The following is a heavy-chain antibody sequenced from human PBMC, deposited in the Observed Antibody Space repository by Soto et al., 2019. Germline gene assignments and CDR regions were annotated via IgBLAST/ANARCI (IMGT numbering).Heavy chain of an antibody. CDR2: IYYSGST. CDR3: AREVAVAVDY. D-gene: IGHD6-19*01. V-gene: IGHV4-39*02. CDR1: GGSISSSSYY. J-gene: IGHJ4*02. Sequence: LSLTCTVSGGSISSSSYYWGWIRQPPGKGLEWIGSIYYSGSTYYNPSLKSRVTTSVDTSKNQFSLKLSSVTAADTAVYYCAREVAVAVDYWGQGTLVTVSS.